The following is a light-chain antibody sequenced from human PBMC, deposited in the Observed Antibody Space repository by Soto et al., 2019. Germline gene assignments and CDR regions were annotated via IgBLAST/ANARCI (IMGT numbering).Light chain of an antibody. V-gene: IGKV3-20*01. J-gene: IGKJ1*01. CDR3: HQYESWT. CDR1: QSVSSSY. CDR2: GAS. Sequence: EIVLTQSPGTLSLSPGERATFSCRASQSVSSSYIAWYQQKRGQAPRRLIYGASIRATGIPDRFSGSGSGTDFTLTISRLEPEDFAVYYCHQYESWTFGQGTKVDIK.